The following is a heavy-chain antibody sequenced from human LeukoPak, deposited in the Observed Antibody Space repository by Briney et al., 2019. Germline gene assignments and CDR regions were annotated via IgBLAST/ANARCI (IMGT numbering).Heavy chain of an antibody. CDR2: VYTSGTT. CDR1: GGSISSSSYY. V-gene: IGHV4-61*02. D-gene: IGHD2-21*01. J-gene: IGHJ4*02. Sequence: SETLSLTCTVSGGSISSSSYYWGWIRQPAGKGLEWIGRVYTSGTTNYNPSLKSRVTMSVDTSKNQFSLKLTSVTAADTAVYYCARGPYCGGDCYFAYWGQGTLVTVSS. CDR3: ARGPYCGGDCYFAY.